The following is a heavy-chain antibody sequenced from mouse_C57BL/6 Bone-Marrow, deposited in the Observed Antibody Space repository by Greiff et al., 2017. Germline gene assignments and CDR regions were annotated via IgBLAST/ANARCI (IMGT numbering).Heavy chain of an antibody. CDR2: SYPRSGNT. D-gene: IGHD2-3*01. V-gene: IGHV1-81*01. J-gene: IGHJ3*01. Sequence: VQLQQSGAELARPGASVKLSCKASGYTFASYGISWVKQRPGQGLEWIGESYPRSGNTDYNEKFKGKATLTADKSSSTAYMELCSLTSEDSAVYYCARCVYDGYYGFAYWGQGTLVTVSA. CDR3: ARCVYDGYYGFAY. CDR1: GYTFASYG.